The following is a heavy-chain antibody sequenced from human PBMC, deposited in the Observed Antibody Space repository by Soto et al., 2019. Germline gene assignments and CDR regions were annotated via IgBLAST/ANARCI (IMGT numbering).Heavy chain of an antibody. D-gene: IGHD4-17*01. CDR3: ARRYGDFTELDY. CDR1: GYTFTTYY. CDR2: INPSGGRT. Sequence: QVQLVQSGAEVKKPGASVTVSCKASGYTFTTYYMHWVRQAPGRGVEWMGIINPSGGRTSYAQKFQGRVTMTRDTSTSTVYMQLRSLRSEDTAVYYCARRYGDFTELDYWGQGTLVTVSS. V-gene: IGHV1-46*03. J-gene: IGHJ4*02.